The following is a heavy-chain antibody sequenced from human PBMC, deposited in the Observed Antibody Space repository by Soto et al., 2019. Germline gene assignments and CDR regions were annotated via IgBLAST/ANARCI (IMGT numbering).Heavy chain of an antibody. CDR1: GGSISSGGYY. Sequence: PSETLSLTCTVSGGSISSGGYYWSWVRQHPGKGLEWIGYISYSGSSYYNPSLESRVTISLDTSKNQFSLKLHSVTAADTAVYYCARGDSSSPPVFFDYWAREPWAPSPQ. V-gene: IGHV4-31*03. CDR2: ISYSGSS. D-gene: IGHD6-6*01. J-gene: IGHJ4*02. CDR3: ARGDSSSPPVFFDY.